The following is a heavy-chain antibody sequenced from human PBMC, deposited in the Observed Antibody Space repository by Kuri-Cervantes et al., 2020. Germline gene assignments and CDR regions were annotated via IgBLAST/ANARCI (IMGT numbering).Heavy chain of an antibody. CDR1: AFTFSSYA. D-gene: IGHD3-22*01. CDR2: ISYDGGNK. CDR3: TTDNPFVGSSGSDDAFDI. J-gene: IGHJ3*02. Sequence: GESLKISCAASAFTFSSYAMHWVRQAPGKGLEWVAVISYDGGNKYYADSVKGRFTISRDNSKNTLYLQMNSLKTEDTAVYYCTTDNPFVGSSGSDDAFDIWGQGTMVTVSS. V-gene: IGHV3-30-3*01.